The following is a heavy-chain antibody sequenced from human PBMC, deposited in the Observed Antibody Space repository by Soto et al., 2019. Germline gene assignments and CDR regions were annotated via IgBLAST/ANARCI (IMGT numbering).Heavy chain of an antibody. J-gene: IGHJ6*02. CDR3: ARGTGRVVTATIYYYYGMDV. Sequence: QVQLQQWGAGLLKPSETLSLTCAVYGGSFSGYYWSWIRQPPGKGLAWIGEINPSGSTNYNPSLKSRVTRSVDTSKNQFSLKMSSVTAADTAVYYCARGTGRVVTATIYYYYGMDVWGQGTTVTVSS. D-gene: IGHD2-21*02. V-gene: IGHV4-34*01. CDR1: GGSFSGYY. CDR2: INPSGST.